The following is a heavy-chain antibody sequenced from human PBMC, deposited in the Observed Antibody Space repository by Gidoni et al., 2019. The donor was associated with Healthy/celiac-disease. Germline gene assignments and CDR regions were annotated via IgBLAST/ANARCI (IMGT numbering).Heavy chain of an antibody. CDR3: ARHEQWLVFAFDI. D-gene: IGHD6-19*01. V-gene: IGHV3-74*01. CDR1: GFTLSSYW. Sequence: DVQLVESGGGLVQPGGSLRLSCAASGFTLSSYWMQWVRQAPGKGLVWVSRINSDGSSTSYADSVKGRFTISRDNAKNTLYLQMNSLRAEDTAVYYCARHEQWLVFAFDIWGQGTMVTVSS. CDR2: INSDGSST. J-gene: IGHJ3*02.